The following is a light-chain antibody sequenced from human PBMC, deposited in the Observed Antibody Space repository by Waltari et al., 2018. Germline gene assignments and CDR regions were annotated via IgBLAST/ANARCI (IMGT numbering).Light chain of an antibody. CDR1: QSVGNW. CDR3: QQYSSFST. V-gene: IGKV1-5*03. CDR2: MAS. J-gene: IGKJ2*01. Sequence: DIQMTQSPSTLSASVGDRVTISCRASQSVGNWLAWYQQKPGKAPNLRISMASTLESEGPSRFSGSGSGTEFPLTISSLQPDDFATYSCQQYSSFSTFGQGTKL.